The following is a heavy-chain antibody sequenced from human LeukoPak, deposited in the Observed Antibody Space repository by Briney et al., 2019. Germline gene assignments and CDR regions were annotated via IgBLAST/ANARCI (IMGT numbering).Heavy chain of an antibody. J-gene: IGHJ4*02. CDR1: GFTFSSYA. CDR3: ARAVGYCSGGSCYALGY. V-gene: IGHV3-30-3*01. D-gene: IGHD2-15*01. CDR2: ISYDGSNK. Sequence: GGSLRLSCAASGFTFSSYAMHWVRQAPGKGLEWVAVISYDGSNKYYADSVKGRFTISRDNSKNTLYLQMNSLRAEDTAVYYCARAVGYCSGGSCYALGYWGQGTLVIVSS.